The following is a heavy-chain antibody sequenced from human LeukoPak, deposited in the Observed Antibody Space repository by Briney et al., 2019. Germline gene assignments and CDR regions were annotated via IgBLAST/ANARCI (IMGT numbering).Heavy chain of an antibody. D-gene: IGHD6-19*01. CDR2: ITSGGTT. CDR3: AKDQGSGWWRWDY. J-gene: IGHJ4*02. Sequence: PGGSLRVSCAASGFTFSNYAMTWVRQAPGKGLQWVSAITSGGTTYYADFVKGRLTISRDNSKETLYLQMNSLRAEDTAIYYCAKDQGSGWWRWDYWGQGALVTVSS. V-gene: IGHV3-23*01. CDR1: GFTFSNYA.